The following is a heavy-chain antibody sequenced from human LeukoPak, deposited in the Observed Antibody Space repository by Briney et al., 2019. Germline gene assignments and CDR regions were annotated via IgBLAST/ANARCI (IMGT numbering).Heavy chain of an antibody. CDR2: INHSGST. D-gene: IGHD3-10*01. Sequence: SETLSLTCAVCGGSFSGYYWSWIRQPPGKGLEWIGEINHSGSTNYNPSLKSRVTISVDTSKNQFSLKLSSVTAADTAVYYCASRGAQYYYGSGSYRPYNWFDPWGQGTLVTVSS. V-gene: IGHV4-34*01. CDR3: ASRGAQYYYGSGSYRPYNWFDP. CDR1: GGSFSGYY. J-gene: IGHJ5*02.